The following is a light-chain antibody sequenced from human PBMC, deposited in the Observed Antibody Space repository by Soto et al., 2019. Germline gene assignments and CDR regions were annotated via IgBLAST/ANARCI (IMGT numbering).Light chain of an antibody. CDR2: DVN. CDR3: SSYTGSSTFV. Sequence: QSALTQPASVSGSPGQSITISCTGTSSDVGGYDYVSWYQQLPGKAPKLLIYDVNNRPSGVSHRFSGSKSGNTASLTISGLQAEDEADYYCSSYTGSSTFVFGTGTQLT. CDR1: SSDVGGYDY. J-gene: IGLJ1*01. V-gene: IGLV2-14*01.